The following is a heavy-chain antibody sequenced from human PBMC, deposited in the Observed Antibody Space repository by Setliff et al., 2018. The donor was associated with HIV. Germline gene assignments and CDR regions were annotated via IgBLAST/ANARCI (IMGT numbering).Heavy chain of an antibody. V-gene: IGHV1-8*01. J-gene: IGHJ6*02. CDR1: GYTFTSYD. Sequence: ASVKVSCKTSGYTFTSYDINWVRQATGQGLEWMGWMNPNSGNTGYAQKFQGRVTFTSDTSATTAYMELSSLRSEDTAVYYCARSRSMDVWGQGTSVTVSS. CDR3: ARSRSMDV. CDR2: MNPNSGNT.